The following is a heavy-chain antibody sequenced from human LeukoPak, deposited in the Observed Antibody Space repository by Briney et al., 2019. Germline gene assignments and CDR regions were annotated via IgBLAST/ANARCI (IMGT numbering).Heavy chain of an antibody. V-gene: IGHV1-18*01. CDR1: GYTFTSYG. D-gene: IGHD3-3*01. CDR3: ARVRRSITIFGVVTPDIFDY. CDR2: ISAYNGNT. J-gene: IGHJ4*02. Sequence: GASVKVSCKASGYTFTSYGISWVRQAPGQGLEWMGWISAYNGNTNYAQKLQGRVTMTTDTSTSTAYMELRSLRSDDTAVYYCARVRRSITIFGVVTPDIFDYWGQGTLVTVSS.